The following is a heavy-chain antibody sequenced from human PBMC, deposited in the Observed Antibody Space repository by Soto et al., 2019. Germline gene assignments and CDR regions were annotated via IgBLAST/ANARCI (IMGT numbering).Heavy chain of an antibody. V-gene: IGHV3-33*01. CDR1: GFTFSSYG. Sequence: QVQLVESGGGVVQPGRSLRLSCAASGFTFSSYGMHWVRQAPGKGLEWVAVIWYDGSNKYYADSVKGRFTISRDNSKNTLYLQMNSLIAEDTAVYYCARDGDGDYYYFDYWGQGTLVTVSS. CDR3: ARDGDGDYYYFDY. D-gene: IGHD4-17*01. J-gene: IGHJ4*02. CDR2: IWYDGSNK.